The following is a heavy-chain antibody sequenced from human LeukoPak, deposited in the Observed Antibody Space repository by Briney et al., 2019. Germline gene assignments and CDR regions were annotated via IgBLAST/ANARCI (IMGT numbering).Heavy chain of an antibody. J-gene: IGHJ2*01. Sequence: SQTLSLTCAISGDSVSSNSAAWNWIRQSPSRGLEWLGRTYYRSKWYNDYAVSVKSRITINPDTSKNQFSLQLNSVTPEDTAVYYCARDLKYCGGDRYSLRGEYWYFDLWGRGTLVTVSS. CDR3: ARDLKYCGGDRYSLRGEYWYFDL. CDR2: TYYRSKWYN. CDR1: GDSVSSNSAA. V-gene: IGHV6-1*01. D-gene: IGHD2-21*02.